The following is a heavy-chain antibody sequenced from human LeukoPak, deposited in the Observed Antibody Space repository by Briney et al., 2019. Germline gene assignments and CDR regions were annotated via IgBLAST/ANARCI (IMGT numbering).Heavy chain of an antibody. D-gene: IGHD3-16*01. Sequence: GASVKVSCKASGYTFTSYGLSWVRQAPGQGLEWMGWISSYNGKTNYAQKFQGRLTMTTDTSTSTAYMELRSLTSADTAVYYCARDITVVSLASIGFDYWSQGTVVTVSS. CDR2: ISSYNGKT. J-gene: IGHJ4*02. V-gene: IGHV1-18*01. CDR3: ARDITVVSLASIGFDY. CDR1: GYTFTSYG.